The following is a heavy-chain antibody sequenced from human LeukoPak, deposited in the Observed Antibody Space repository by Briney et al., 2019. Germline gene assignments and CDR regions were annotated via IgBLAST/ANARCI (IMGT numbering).Heavy chain of an antibody. CDR3: ARSYEYSRTYYFDY. Sequence: ASVKVSCKASGYTFTGYYMHWVRQAPGQGLEWMGWINPNSGGTNYAQKFQGRVTMTRDTSISTAYMELSRLRSDDTAVYYCARSYEYSRTYYFDYWGQGTPVTVSS. CDR1: GYTFTGYY. CDR2: INPNSGGT. J-gene: IGHJ4*02. V-gene: IGHV1-2*02. D-gene: IGHD6-6*01.